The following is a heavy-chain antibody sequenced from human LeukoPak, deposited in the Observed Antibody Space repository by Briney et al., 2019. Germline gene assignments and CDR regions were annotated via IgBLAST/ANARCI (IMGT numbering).Heavy chain of an antibody. J-gene: IGHJ5*02. CDR1: GYTFTGYY. CDR3: ARGPLYCSGGSRTDWFDP. Sequence: ASVKVSCKASGYTFTGYYMHWVRQAPGQGLEWVGWINPNSGGTNYAQKFQGRVTMTRDTSISTAYMELSRLRSDDTAVYYCARGPLYCSGGSRTDWFDPWGQGTLVTVSS. CDR2: INPNSGGT. D-gene: IGHD2-15*01. V-gene: IGHV1-2*02.